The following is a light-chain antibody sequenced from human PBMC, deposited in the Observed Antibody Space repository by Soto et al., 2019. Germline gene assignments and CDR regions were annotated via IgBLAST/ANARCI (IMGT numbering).Light chain of an antibody. J-gene: IGLJ1*01. CDR2: EVS. Sequence: QSALTQPRSVSGSPGQSVTISCTGTSSDVGGYNYVSWYQQHPGKAPKLIIYEVSNRPSGVSNRFSGSKSGNTASLTISGLQADDEADYYCNSFTSISTYVFGTGTKLTVL. CDR1: SSDVGGYNY. V-gene: IGLV2-14*01. CDR3: NSFTSISTYV.